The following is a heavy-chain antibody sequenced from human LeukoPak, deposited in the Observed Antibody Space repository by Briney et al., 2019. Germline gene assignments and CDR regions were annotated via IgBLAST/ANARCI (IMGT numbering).Heavy chain of an antibody. CDR2: FDPEDGET. J-gene: IGHJ4*02. V-gene: IGHV1-24*01. CDR1: GYTLTELS. D-gene: IGHD3-3*01. CDR3: ATWPIRFWSGYYTTDH. Sequence: ASVKVSCKVSGYTLTELSMHWVRQAPGKGLEWMGGFDPEDGETIYAQKFQGRVTMTEDTSTVTAYMELSSLRPEDTAVYYCATWPIRFWSGYYTTDHWGQGTLVTVSS.